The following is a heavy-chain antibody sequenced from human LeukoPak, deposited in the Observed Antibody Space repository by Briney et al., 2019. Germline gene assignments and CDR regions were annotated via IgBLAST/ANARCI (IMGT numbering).Heavy chain of an antibody. CDR3: ARSVSISPMFDY. Sequence: GASVKFSCKASGYIFTSYYMHWVRQAPGQGLEWMGWINPNTGSTNFAQKFQGRIAMMRATSITTFYMELNSLRSDDTAVYYCARSVSISPMFDYWGQGTLIPVSS. D-gene: IGHD2-21*01. V-gene: IGHV1-2*02. CDR2: INPNTGST. CDR1: GYIFTSYY. J-gene: IGHJ4*02.